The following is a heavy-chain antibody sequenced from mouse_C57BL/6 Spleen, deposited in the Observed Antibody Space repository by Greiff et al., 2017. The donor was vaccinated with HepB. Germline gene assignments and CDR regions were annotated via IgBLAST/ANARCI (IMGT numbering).Heavy chain of an antibody. CDR3: ARDGYEGVDY. V-gene: IGHV1-7*01. J-gene: IGHJ2*01. CDR1: GYTFTSYW. Sequence: VQLQQSGAELAKPGASVKLSCKASGYTFTSYWMHWVKQRPGQGLEWIGYINPSSGYTKYNQKFKDKATLTAVKSSSTAYMQLSSLTYEDSAVYYCARDGYEGVDYWGQGTTLTVSS. CDR2: INPSSGYT. D-gene: IGHD1-1*01.